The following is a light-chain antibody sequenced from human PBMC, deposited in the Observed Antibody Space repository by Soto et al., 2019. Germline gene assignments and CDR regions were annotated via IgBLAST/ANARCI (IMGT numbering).Light chain of an antibody. CDR1: HSAASA. CDR2: DAS. J-gene: IGKJ4*02. V-gene: IGKV3-15*01. CDR3: QQYRDWPLT. Sequence: EIVLTKSPATLSVSPGERATLSCRASHSAASAVAWYQHKPGQAPRLLIYDASTRATGIPARFSGSGSATEFTLTIRSLQSEDFAVYSCQQYRDWPLTLGGGTKVDLK.